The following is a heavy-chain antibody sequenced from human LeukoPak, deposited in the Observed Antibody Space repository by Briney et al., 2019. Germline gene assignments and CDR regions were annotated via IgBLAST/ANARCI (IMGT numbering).Heavy chain of an antibody. J-gene: IGHJ4*02. V-gene: IGHV4-59*01. CDR1: GGSISSYY. D-gene: IGHD2-15*01. Sequence: AETLSLTCTVSGGSISSYYWSWIRQPPGKGLEWIGYIYYSGSTNYNPSLKSRVTISVDTSKNQFSLKLSSVTAADTAVYYCAGVVVAAYHREYYFDYWGQGTLVTASS. CDR3: AGVVVAAYHREYYFDY. CDR2: IYYSGST.